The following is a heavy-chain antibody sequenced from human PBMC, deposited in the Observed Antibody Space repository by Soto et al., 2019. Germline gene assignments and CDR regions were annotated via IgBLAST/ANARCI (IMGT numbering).Heavy chain of an antibody. CDR1: GGSISSGDYY. D-gene: IGHD4-17*01. CDR2: IYYSGST. J-gene: IGHJ5*02. CDR3: AREQGSVTKNWFDP. Sequence: SETLSLTCTVSGGSISSGDYYWSWIRQPPGKGLEWIGYIYYSGSTYYNPSLKSRVTISVDTSKNQFSLKLSSVTAADTAVYYCAREQGSVTKNWFDPWGQGTLVTVSS. V-gene: IGHV4-30-4*01.